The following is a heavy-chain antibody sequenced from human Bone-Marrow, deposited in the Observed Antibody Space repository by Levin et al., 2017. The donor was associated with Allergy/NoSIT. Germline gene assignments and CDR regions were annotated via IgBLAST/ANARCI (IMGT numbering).Heavy chain of an antibody. V-gene: IGHV5-51*01. D-gene: IGHD4/OR15-4a*01. CDR2: IYPDSSET. J-gene: IGHJ3*01. CDR3: ARLPGNFGATNCLWGFDL. Sequence: GESLKISCQGSGYTFSTYYITWVRQMPGRGLEWMGFIYPDSSETRYSPSFQGQVTFSADMSITTAYLQWDNLRASDSAIYYCARLPGNFGATNCLWGFDLWGQGTAVTISS. CDR1: GYTFSTYY.